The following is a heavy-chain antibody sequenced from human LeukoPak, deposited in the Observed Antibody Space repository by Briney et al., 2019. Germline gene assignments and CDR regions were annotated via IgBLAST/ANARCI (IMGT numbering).Heavy chain of an antibody. CDR1: GGSISSSNR. V-gene: IGHV4-4*02. Sequence: SETLSLTCAVSGGSISSSNRWSWVRQPPGKGLEWIGEIYHSGSTNYNPSLKSRVTISVDKSKNQFSLKLSSVTAADTAVYYCARGIAVAAFSLGYWGQGTLVTVSS. D-gene: IGHD6-19*01. J-gene: IGHJ4*02. CDR3: ARGIAVAAFSLGY. CDR2: IYHSGST.